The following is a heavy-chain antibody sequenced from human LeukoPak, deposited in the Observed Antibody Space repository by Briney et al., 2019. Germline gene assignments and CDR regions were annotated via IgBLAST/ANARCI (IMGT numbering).Heavy chain of an antibody. CDR2: INPNSGAT. CDR3: ARGQDSSGYCLDY. Sequence: ASVKVSCKASAYTFTDYYMHWARQAPGQGLQWMGWINPNSGATNYAQQFQGRVTMTRDTSISTAYMDLSRLKSDDTAVYYCARGQDSSGYCLDYWGQGTLVTVSS. V-gene: IGHV1-2*02. CDR1: AYTFTDYY. D-gene: IGHD3-22*01. J-gene: IGHJ4*02.